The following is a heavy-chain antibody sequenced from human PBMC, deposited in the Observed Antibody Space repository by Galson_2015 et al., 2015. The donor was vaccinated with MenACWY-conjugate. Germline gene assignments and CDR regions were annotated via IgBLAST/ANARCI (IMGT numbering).Heavy chain of an antibody. CDR1: GFTFSNAW. Sequence: SLRLSCAASGFTFSNAWMSWVRQAPGKGLEWIGHIKSKTDGGTTDYAAPVKGRFTISRDDSKNTLYLQMNSLKTEDTAVYYCTTEDSVGATWVENWFDPWGQGTLVTVSS. CDR3: TTEDSVGATWVENWFDP. V-gene: IGHV3-15*01. D-gene: IGHD1-26*01. CDR2: IKSKTDGGTT. J-gene: IGHJ5*02.